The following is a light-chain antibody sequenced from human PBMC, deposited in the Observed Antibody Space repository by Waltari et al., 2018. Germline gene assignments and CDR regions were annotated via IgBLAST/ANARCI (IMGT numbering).Light chain of an antibody. J-gene: IGLJ2*01. CDR2: EVS. V-gene: IGLV2-14*01. Sequence: QSALTQPASVSGSPGQSITISCTGTSSDVGGYNYVSWYQQHPGKAPKLMIYEVSNRPPRGSNRFSGSKSGHTGSLTIPGLQAEDEADYYCSSYTSSSTVVFGGGTKLTVL. CDR3: SSYTSSSTVV. CDR1: SSDVGGYNY.